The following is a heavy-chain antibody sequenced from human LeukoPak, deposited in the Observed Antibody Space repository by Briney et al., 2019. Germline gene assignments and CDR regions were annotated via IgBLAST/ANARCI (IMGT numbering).Heavy chain of an antibody. D-gene: IGHD3-22*01. Sequence: GESLQISCKGSGSSFTSYWIGWVRPLPGKGLEWMGIIYPGDSDTRYSPSFQGQVTISADKSISTAYLQWSSLKASDTAMYYCASLSSGYYVYDYWGQGTLVTVSS. CDR1: GSSFTSYW. V-gene: IGHV5-51*01. CDR2: IYPGDSDT. J-gene: IGHJ4*02. CDR3: ASLSSGYYVYDY.